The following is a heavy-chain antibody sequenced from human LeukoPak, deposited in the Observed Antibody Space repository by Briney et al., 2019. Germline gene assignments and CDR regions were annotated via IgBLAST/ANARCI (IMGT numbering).Heavy chain of an antibody. V-gene: IGHV1-2*02. CDR3: ARDMDTGPDLFDY. J-gene: IGHJ4*02. D-gene: IGHD5-18*01. Sequence: ASVKVSCKASGYTFTGYYVHWVRQAPGQGLEWKGWINPNSGDTDYAQKFQGRVTMTRDASISTAYMELSRLRYDDTAVYYCARDMDTGPDLFDYWGQGTLVTVSS. CDR2: INPNSGDT. CDR1: GYTFTGYY.